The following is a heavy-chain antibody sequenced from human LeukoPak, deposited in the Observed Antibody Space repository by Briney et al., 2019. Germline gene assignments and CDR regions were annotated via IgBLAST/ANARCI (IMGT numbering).Heavy chain of an antibody. J-gene: IGHJ6*03. CDR1: GFTFSSYG. CDR2: IRYDGSNK. Sequence: PGGSLRLSCAASGFTFSSYGMHWVRQAQGKGLEWVAFIRYDGSNKYYADSVKGRFTISRDNSKNPLYLQMNSLRAEDTAVYYCAKEDQVGGYYYYYMDVWGKGTTVTVSS. D-gene: IGHD2-2*01. CDR3: AKEDQVGGYYYYYMDV. V-gene: IGHV3-30*02.